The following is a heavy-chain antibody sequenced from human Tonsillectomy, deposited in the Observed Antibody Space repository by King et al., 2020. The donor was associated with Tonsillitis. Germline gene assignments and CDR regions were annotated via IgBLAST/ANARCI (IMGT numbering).Heavy chain of an antibody. Sequence: AQLQESGPGLVKPSETLSLTCTVSGGSISSYYWSWIRQPAGKGLEWIGHIYTSENTNYNPSLKSRVTMSVDASKNQFSLKLSSMTAADTAVYYCASGDRGTFDYWGQGTLVTVSS. V-gene: IGHV4-4*07. CDR2: IYTSENT. CDR1: GGSISSYY. J-gene: IGHJ4*02. CDR3: ASGDRGTFDY. D-gene: IGHD4-17*01.